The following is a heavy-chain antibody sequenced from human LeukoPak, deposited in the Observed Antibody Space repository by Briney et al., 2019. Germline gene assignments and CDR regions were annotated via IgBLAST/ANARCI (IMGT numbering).Heavy chain of an antibody. J-gene: IGHJ4*02. CDR2: IYSGGST. Sequence: GGSLRLSCTASGFTFGDYVMSWVRQAPGKGLEWVSGIYSGGSTYYPDSVKGRFTISRDNSKNTLYLQMDSLRVEDTAVYYCSRDLTHWGQGTLVTVSS. V-gene: IGHV3-66*01. CDR3: SRDLTH. CDR1: GFTFGDYV.